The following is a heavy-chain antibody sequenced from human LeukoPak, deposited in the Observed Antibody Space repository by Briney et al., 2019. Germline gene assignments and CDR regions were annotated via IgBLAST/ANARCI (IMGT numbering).Heavy chain of an antibody. CDR3: ARKKCSSTSCYKELGAFDI. D-gene: IGHD2-2*02. J-gene: IGHJ3*02. V-gene: IGHV4-4*07. CDR1: GDSISNYY. Sequence: SSETLSLTCTVSGDSISNYYWSWIRQPAGKGLEWIGRIYSSGSTNYNPSLKSRVTMSVDTSKNQFSLKLSSVTAADTAVYYCARKKCSSTSCYKELGAFDIWGQGTMVTVSS. CDR2: IYSSGST.